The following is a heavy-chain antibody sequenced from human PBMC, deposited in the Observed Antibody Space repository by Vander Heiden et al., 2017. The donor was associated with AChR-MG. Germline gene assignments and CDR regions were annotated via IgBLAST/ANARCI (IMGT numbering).Heavy chain of an antibody. V-gene: IGHV3-23*01. J-gene: IGHJ4*02. CDR1: GFTFRNYV. D-gene: IGHD2-15*01. Sequence: EVQLLESGGGLVQPGGSLRLSCAVSGFTFRNYVMSWVRQAPGKGLEWVSTISNSGRTIYYADSVKGRFTISRDNSKNTLYLQMNSLRVEDTAVFYCVKEVSVGDAYYFDYWGQGTVVTVSS. CDR3: VKEVSVGDAYYFDY. CDR2: ISNSGRTI.